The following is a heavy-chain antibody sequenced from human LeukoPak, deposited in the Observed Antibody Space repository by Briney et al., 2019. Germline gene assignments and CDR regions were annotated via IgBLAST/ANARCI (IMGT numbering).Heavy chain of an antibody. CDR3: ATDVNMYDLWSSYYTD. CDR2: INQDGSET. Sequence: GGSLRLSCAASGFSFSIYWMSWVRQAPGNGLEWVAYINQDGSETYYVDSVKGRFTISRDNAKNSLYMHKISLRAEDEAVYYCATDVNMYDLWSSYYTDWGQGILVTVSS. J-gene: IGHJ4*02. D-gene: IGHD3-3*01. CDR1: GFSFSIYW. V-gene: IGHV3-7*01.